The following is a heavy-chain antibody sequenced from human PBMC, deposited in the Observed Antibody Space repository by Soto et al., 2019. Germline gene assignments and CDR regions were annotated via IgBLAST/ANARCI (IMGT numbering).Heavy chain of an antibody. J-gene: IGHJ4*02. CDR1: GGSISSGYY. D-gene: IGHD3-3*01. CDR3: ARSPFTIFGVITQYYFDY. V-gene: IGHV4-34*01. Sequence: PSETLSLTCSVSGGSISSGYYWSWIRQPPGKGLEWIGEINHSGSTNYNPSLKSRVTISVDTSKNQFPLKLSSVTAADTAVYYCARSPFTIFGVITQYYFDYWGQGTLVTVSS. CDR2: INHSGST.